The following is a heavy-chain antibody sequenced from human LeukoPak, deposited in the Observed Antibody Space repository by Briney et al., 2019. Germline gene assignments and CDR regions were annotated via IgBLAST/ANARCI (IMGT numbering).Heavy chain of an antibody. Sequence: PGRSLRLSCAASGFTFSTYGMHWVRQAPGKGLEWVAVIWYDGSNKYYADSVKGRFTISRDNSKNTLYLQMNSLRAEDTAVYYCARDGRGPFDYWGQGTLVTVSS. J-gene: IGHJ4*02. V-gene: IGHV3-33*08. CDR1: GFTFSTYG. D-gene: IGHD2-15*01. CDR2: IWYDGSNK. CDR3: ARDGRGPFDY.